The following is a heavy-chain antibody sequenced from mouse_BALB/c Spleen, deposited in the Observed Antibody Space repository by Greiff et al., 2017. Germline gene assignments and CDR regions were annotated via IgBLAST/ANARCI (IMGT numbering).Heavy chain of an antibody. CDR1: GYSITSDYA. Sequence: VQLKESGPGLVKPSQSLSLTCTVTGYSITSDYAWNWIRQFPGNKLEWMGYISYSGSTSYNPSLKSRISITRDTSKNQFFLQLNSVTTEDTATYYCARWMITTGGRFYAMDYWGQGTSVTVSS. CDR3: ARWMITTGGRFYAMDY. CDR2: ISYSGST. D-gene: IGHD2-4*01. J-gene: IGHJ4*01. V-gene: IGHV3-2*02.